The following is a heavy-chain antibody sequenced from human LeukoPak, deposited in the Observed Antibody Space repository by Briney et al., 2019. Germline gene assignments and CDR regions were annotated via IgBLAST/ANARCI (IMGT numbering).Heavy chain of an antibody. CDR1: GGSFSGYY. CDR2: INHSGST. V-gene: IGHV4-34*01. CDR3: ARYYVARIFDY. Sequence: SETLSLTCAVYGGSFSGYYWSWIRQPPGKGLEWIGEINHSGSTNYNPSLKSRVTISVDTSKNQFSLKLSSVTAADTAVYYCARYYVARIFDYWGQGTLVTVS. D-gene: IGHD1-26*01. J-gene: IGHJ4*02.